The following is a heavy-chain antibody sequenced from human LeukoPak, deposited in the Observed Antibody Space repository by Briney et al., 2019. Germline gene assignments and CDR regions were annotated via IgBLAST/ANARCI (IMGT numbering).Heavy chain of an antibody. CDR2: IKQDGSEK. D-gene: IGHD5-12*01. Sequence: GGSLRLSCAASGFTFSSYSMNWVRQAPGKGLEWVANIKQDGSEKYYVDSVKGRFTISRDNAKNSLYLQMNSLRAEDTAVYYCARGLRASGYDCWGQGTLVTVSS. CDR3: ARGLRASGYDC. V-gene: IGHV3-7*01. CDR1: GFTFSSYS. J-gene: IGHJ4*02.